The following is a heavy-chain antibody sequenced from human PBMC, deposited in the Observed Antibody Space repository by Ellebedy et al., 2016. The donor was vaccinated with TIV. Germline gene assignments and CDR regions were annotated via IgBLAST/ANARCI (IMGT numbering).Heavy chain of an antibody. D-gene: IGHD3-10*01. J-gene: IGHJ4*02. Sequence: ASVKVSXXASGYTFTSYGISWVRQAPGQGLEWMGWISAYNGNTKFAQKLQGRVTMTTDTSTSTAYMELRSLRSDDTAMYYCAREDSGSYYKPSIDHWGQGTLVTVSS. CDR2: ISAYNGNT. V-gene: IGHV1-18*01. CDR1: GYTFTSYG. CDR3: AREDSGSYYKPSIDH.